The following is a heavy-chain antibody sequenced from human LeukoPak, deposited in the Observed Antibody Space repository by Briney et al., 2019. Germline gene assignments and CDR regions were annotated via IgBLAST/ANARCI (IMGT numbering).Heavy chain of an antibody. CDR2: FDPEDGET. V-gene: IGHV1-24*01. CDR3: ATGGDEEGSPQIYYFDY. CDR1: GYTLTELS. D-gene: IGHD3-10*01. J-gene: IGHJ4*02. Sequence: ASVKVSCKVSGYTLTELSMHWVRQAPGKGLEWMGGFDPEDGETIYAQKFQGRVTMTEDTSTDTAYTELSSLRSEDTAVYYCATGGDEEGSPQIYYFDYWGQGTLVTVSS.